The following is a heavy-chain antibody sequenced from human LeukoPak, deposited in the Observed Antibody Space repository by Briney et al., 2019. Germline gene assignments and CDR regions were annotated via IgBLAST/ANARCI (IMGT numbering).Heavy chain of an antibody. CDR1: GYTLTSFS. CDR2: ISAYNGYK. CDR3: VRGDCSGVSCYLPEYFRH. Sequence: ASVKVSCKASGYTLTSFSISWVRQAPGHEVEWMGWISAYNGYKDYAQKLQGSLTITTDTSTNTAYMDLSTLISHDTAAYYSVRGDCSGVSCYLPEYFRHWGQGTLVTVSS. J-gene: IGHJ1*01. D-gene: IGHD2-15*01. V-gene: IGHV1-18*01.